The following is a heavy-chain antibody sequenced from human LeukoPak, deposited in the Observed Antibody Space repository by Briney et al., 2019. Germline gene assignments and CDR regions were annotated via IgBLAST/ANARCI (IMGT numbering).Heavy chain of an antibody. CDR1: GGSFSGYY. CDR3: AGGRSAFDSSGPFDY. CDR2: INHSGST. V-gene: IGHV4-34*01. J-gene: IGHJ4*02. D-gene: IGHD3-22*01. Sequence: SETLSLTCAVYGGSFSGYYWRWLRQPTGKGLEWIGEINHSGSTNYNPSRKSRVTISEDTSKKLFSLKLSSVAAADTAVYYCAGGRSAFDSSGPFDYWGQGTLVTVSS.